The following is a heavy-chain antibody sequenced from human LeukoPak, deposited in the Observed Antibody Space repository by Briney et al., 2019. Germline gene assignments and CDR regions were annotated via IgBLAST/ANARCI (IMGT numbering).Heavy chain of an antibody. D-gene: IGHD1-1*01. Sequence: GGSLRLSCAASGFTFDDYAMHWVRQAPGKGLEWVSGISWNSGSIGYADSVKGRFTISRDNAKNSLYLQMNSLRGEDTAVYYCARDHRYGGLFDYWGQGALVTVSS. CDR3: ARDHRYGGLFDY. CDR1: GFTFDDYA. J-gene: IGHJ4*02. CDR2: ISWNSGSI. V-gene: IGHV3-9*01.